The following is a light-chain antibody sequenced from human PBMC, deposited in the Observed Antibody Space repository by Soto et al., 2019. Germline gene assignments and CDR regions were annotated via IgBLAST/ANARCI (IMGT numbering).Light chain of an antibody. CDR1: QGISSA. CDR3: QQFKSAPIT. CDR2: DTS. Sequence: AIQLTQSPSSLSASVGDRVTITCRASQGISSALAWYQQRPGKAPKLLIYDTSTLEGGVPSRFSGSGSGTDFSLTISSLQPEDFATYYCQQFKSAPITFGQGTRLEIK. J-gene: IGKJ5*01. V-gene: IGKV1-13*02.